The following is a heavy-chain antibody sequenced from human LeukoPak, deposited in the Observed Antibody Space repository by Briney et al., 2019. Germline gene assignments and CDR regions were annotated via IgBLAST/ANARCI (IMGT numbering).Heavy chain of an antibody. CDR2: ISSSSSTI. D-gene: IGHD3-9*01. Sequence: PGGSLRLSCAASGFTLSSYSMNWVRQAPGKGLEWVSYISSSSSTIYYADSVKGRFTISRDNAKNSLYLQMNSLRAEDTAVYYCARVGREAGYRWGQGTLVTVSS. CDR1: GFTLSSYS. J-gene: IGHJ4*02. CDR3: ARVGREAGYR. V-gene: IGHV3-48*01.